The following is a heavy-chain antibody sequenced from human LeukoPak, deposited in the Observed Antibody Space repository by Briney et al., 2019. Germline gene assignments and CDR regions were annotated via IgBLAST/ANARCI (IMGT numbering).Heavy chain of an antibody. D-gene: IGHD1-1*01. Sequence: GASVKVSCKASGGTFSSYAISWVRQAPGQGLEWMGGIIPIFGTANYAQKFQGRVTITADESTSTAYMELSSLRSEDTAVYYCARLTTSGDYYYYGMDVWGQGTTVTVSS. CDR3: ARLTTSGDYYYYGMDV. CDR2: IIPIFGTA. J-gene: IGHJ6*02. V-gene: IGHV1-69*13. CDR1: GGTFSSYA.